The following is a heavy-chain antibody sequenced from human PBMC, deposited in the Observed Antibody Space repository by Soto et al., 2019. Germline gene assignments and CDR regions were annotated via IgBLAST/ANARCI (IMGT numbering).Heavy chain of an antibody. Sequence: ASVKVSCKASGYTFTSYYMHWVRQAPGQGLEWMGIINPSGGSTSYAQKFQGRVTMTRDTSTSTVYMELSSLRSEDTAVYYCARYCSGGSCPNRHAFDIWGQGTMVTVSS. CDR3: ARYCSGGSCPNRHAFDI. V-gene: IGHV1-46*01. CDR1: GYTFTSYY. J-gene: IGHJ3*02. D-gene: IGHD2-15*01. CDR2: INPSGGST.